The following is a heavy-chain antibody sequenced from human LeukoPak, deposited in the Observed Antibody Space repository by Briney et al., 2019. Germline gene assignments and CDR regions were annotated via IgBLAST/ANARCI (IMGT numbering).Heavy chain of an antibody. D-gene: IGHD4-17*01. J-gene: IGHJ4*02. CDR2: IYTSGST. V-gene: IGHV4-4*07. CDR1: GGSISSYY. CDR3: ARDRGWKDTVTTPFDY. Sequence: SETLSLTCTVSGGSISSYYWSWIRQPAGKGLEWIGRIYTSGSTNYNPSLKSRVTMSVDTSKNQFSLKLSSVTAADTAMYYCARDRGWKDTVTTPFDYWGQGTLVTVSS.